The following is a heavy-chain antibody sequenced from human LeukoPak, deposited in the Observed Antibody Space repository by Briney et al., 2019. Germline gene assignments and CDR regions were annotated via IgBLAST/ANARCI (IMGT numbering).Heavy chain of an antibody. Sequence: AGRSLRLSCAASGFSVTSNYMSWVRQAPGKGLEWVSVTYSGGTTYYADSMKGRFTISRDTSKNTVYLQMNSLSAEDTAVYYCARDYRYYADWGQGTLVTVSS. D-gene: IGHD3-16*02. V-gene: IGHV3-53*01. J-gene: IGHJ4*02. CDR3: ARDYRYYAD. CDR2: TYSGGTT. CDR1: GFSVTSNY.